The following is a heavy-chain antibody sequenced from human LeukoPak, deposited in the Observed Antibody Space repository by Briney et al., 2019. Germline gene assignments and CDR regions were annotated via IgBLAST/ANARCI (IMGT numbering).Heavy chain of an antibody. D-gene: IGHD3-3*01. V-gene: IGHV4-38-2*02. CDR3: ARDCPPPWVDDFWSGPKRGYYMDV. CDR2: IYHSGST. CDR1: GYSISSGYY. Sequence: SETLSLTCTVSGYSISSGYYWGWIRQPPGKGLEWIGSIYHSGSTYYNPSLKSRVTISVDTSKNQFSLKLSSVTAADTAVYYCARDCPPPWVDDFWSGPKRGYYMDVWGKGTTVTVSS. J-gene: IGHJ6*03.